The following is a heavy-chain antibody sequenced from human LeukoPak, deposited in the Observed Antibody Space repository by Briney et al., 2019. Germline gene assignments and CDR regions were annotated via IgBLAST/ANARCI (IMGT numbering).Heavy chain of an antibody. V-gene: IGHV4-59*08. CDR1: GGSISSYY. D-gene: IGHD4-23*01. CDR2: IYYSGST. CDR3: ARHLMTTVVTPYYWYFDL. J-gene: IGHJ2*01. Sequence: SETLSLTCTVSGGSISSYYWSWIRQPPGKGLEWIGYIYYSGSTNYNPSLKSRVTISVDTSKNQFSLKLSSATAADTAVYYCARHLMTTVVTPYYWYFDLWGRGTLVTVSS.